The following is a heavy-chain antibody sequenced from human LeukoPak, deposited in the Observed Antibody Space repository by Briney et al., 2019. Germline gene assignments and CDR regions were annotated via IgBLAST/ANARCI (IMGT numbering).Heavy chain of an antibody. D-gene: IGHD4-17*01. Sequence: GGSLRLSCAVSGFDFGDYTMHWARQPPGKGLDWVSLISWNSGSIKYTESVKGRFTISRDNAKNSLYLQMNSLRAEDTAIYFCARVPSDYGYFDYWGQGALVTVSS. CDR3: ARVPSDYGYFDY. CDR2: ISWNSGSI. V-gene: IGHV3-43*01. CDR1: GFDFGDYT. J-gene: IGHJ4*02.